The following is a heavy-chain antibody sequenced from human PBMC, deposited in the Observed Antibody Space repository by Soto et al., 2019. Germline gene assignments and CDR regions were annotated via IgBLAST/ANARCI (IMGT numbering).Heavy chain of an antibody. CDR2: IIPIFGTA. D-gene: IGHD2-2*01. CDR3: ARAGGGYCISTSCQYYYYYGMDV. Sequence: SVKVSCKASGGTFSSYAISWVRQAPGQGLEWMGGIIPIFGTANYAQKFQGRVTITADESTSTAYMEKSSRRSEDTAVYFCARAGGGYCISTSCQYYYYYGMDVWGQGTTVTVSS. CDR1: GGTFSSYA. V-gene: IGHV1-69*13. J-gene: IGHJ6*02.